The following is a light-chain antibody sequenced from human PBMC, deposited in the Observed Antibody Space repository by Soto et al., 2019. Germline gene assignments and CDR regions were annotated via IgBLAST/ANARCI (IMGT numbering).Light chain of an antibody. V-gene: IGKV3-11*01. CDR2: DAS. CDR3: QQRSNWPLS. Sequence: EIVLTQSTVTLSLSPGERATLSCRASQSVSSSLAWYQQKPGQAPRLLIYDASNRATGIPARFSGSGSEIDFNLTVTSLEPTDFAVYYCQQRSNWPLSFGGGTKVEIK. J-gene: IGKJ4*01. CDR1: QSVSSS.